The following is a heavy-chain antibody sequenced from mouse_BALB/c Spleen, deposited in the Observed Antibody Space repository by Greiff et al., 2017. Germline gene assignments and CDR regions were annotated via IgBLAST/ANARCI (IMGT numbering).Heavy chain of an antibody. Sequence: EVKLVESGGGLVKPGGSLKLSCAASGFTFSDYYMYWVRQTPEKRLEWVATISDGGSYTYYPDSVKGRFTISRDNAKNNLYLQMSSLKSEDTAMYYCARDDYGYVHYYAMDYWGQGTSVTVSS. J-gene: IGHJ4*01. D-gene: IGHD1-2*01. CDR2: ISDGGSYT. CDR3: ARDDYGYVHYYAMDY. V-gene: IGHV5-4*02. CDR1: GFTFSDYY.